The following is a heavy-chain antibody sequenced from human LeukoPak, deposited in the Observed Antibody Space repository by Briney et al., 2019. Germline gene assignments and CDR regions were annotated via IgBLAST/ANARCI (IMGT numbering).Heavy chain of an antibody. J-gene: IGHJ4*02. Sequence: PSETLSLTCTVSGGSISSYYWNWIRQPPGKGLEWIGYIYYSGSTNYNPSLKSRVTISVDTSKNQFSLRLSSVTAADTAVYYCARNDDYGDYGDYWGQGTLVTVSS. CDR1: GGSISSYY. CDR2: IYYSGST. D-gene: IGHD4-17*01. V-gene: IGHV4-59*01. CDR3: ARNDDYGDYGDY.